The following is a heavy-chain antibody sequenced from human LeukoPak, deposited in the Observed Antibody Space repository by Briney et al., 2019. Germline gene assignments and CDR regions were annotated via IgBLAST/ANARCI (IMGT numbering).Heavy chain of an antibody. Sequence: SGGSLRLSCAASGFTFSSYSMNWVRQAPGKGLEWVSYISSSSSTIYYADSVRGRFTISRDNAKNSLYLLMSSLRAGDTALYYCARDRDDFWSGSPDYWGQGTLVTVSS. CDR3: ARDRDDFWSGSPDY. J-gene: IGHJ4*02. V-gene: IGHV3-48*01. D-gene: IGHD3-3*01. CDR2: ISSSSSTI. CDR1: GFTFSSYS.